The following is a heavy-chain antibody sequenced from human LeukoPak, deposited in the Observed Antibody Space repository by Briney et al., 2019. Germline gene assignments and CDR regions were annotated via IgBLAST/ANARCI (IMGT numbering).Heavy chain of an antibody. V-gene: IGHV3-21*01. D-gene: IGHD6-19*01. Sequence: PGGSLRLSCAASGFTFNSYSMNWVRQAPGKGLEWVSSISSSSNYIYYADSVKGRFTISRDNAKNSLYLQMNSLRAEDTAVYHCARDRSSGWYIFDYWGQGTLVTISS. J-gene: IGHJ4*02. CDR1: GFTFNSYS. CDR2: ISSSSNYI. CDR3: ARDRSSGWYIFDY.